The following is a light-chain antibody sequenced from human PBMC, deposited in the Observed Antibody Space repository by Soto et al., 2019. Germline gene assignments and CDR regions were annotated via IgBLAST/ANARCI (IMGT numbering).Light chain of an antibody. CDR1: QSVSSD. CDR2: GAS. V-gene: IGKV3-15*01. CDR3: QQYNDWPPWT. J-gene: IGKJ1*01. Sequence: EIVMTQSPATLSVSPGERATLSCRASQSVSSDLAWYQQKPGQAPRLLIFGASTRATGIPARFSGSGSGTDFTLTITSLKSEDFAVYYCQQYNDWPPWTVGQGTKVEIK.